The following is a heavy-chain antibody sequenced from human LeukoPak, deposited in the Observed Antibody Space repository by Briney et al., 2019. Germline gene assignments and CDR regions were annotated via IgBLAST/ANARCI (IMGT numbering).Heavy chain of an antibody. J-gene: IGHJ4*02. D-gene: IGHD5-24*01. CDR1: XGSIXXXGYY. CDR2: XYHSGST. CDR3: ARRPRNGGADDGPSCLDY. Sequence: LXXXVSXGSIXXXGYYXXXXXQXXXXXXXXXXXXYHSGSTYYNPSLKSRVTMSVDTSKNQFSLKLSSVTAADTAVYYCARRPRNGGADDGPSCLDYWGQGILVTVSS. V-gene: IGHV4-30-2*01.